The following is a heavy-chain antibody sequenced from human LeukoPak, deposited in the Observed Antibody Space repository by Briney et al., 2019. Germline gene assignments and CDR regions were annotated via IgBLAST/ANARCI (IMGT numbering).Heavy chain of an antibody. CDR3: AKGRTLVGGSTRSYDY. V-gene: IGHV3-23*01. Sequence: GGSLRLSCAASGFTFSSYSMSWVRQAPGKGLEWVSVISGGGGETFYADSVKGRFTISRDNSKNTLYLPMNSLRVEDTAVYYCAKGRTLVGGSTRSYDYWGQGTLVTVSS. CDR2: ISGGGGET. J-gene: IGHJ4*02. CDR1: GFTFSSYS. D-gene: IGHD1-26*01.